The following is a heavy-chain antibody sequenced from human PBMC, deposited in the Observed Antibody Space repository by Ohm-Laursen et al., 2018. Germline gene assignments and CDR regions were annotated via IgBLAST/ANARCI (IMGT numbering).Heavy chain of an antibody. CDR3: ISDLSYNDIGYADY. CDR1: GFTFSNAW. D-gene: IGHD2-15*01. CDR2: IKSKTDGGTT. V-gene: IGHV3-15*01. J-gene: IGHJ4*02. Sequence: SLRLSCSASGFTFSNAWMSWVRQAPGKGLEWVGRIKSKTDGGTTDYAAPVKGRFTISRDDSKTTLYLQMNSLKTEDTAVYYCISDLSYNDIGYADYWGQGTLVTVSS.